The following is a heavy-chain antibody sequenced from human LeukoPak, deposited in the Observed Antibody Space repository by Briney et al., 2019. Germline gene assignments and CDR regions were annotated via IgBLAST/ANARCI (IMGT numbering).Heavy chain of an antibody. J-gene: IGHJ5*02. CDR1: GGSFSDYY. CDR2: INHSGST. Sequence: SETLSLTCAVYGGSFSDYYWSWIRQPPGKGMEWIGEINHSGSTNYNPSLKSRVTISVDTSKNQFSLKLSSVTAADTAVYYCARVNRGYSSGWYRWFDPWGQGTLVTVSS. D-gene: IGHD6-19*01. V-gene: IGHV4-34*01. CDR3: ARVNRGYSSGWYRWFDP.